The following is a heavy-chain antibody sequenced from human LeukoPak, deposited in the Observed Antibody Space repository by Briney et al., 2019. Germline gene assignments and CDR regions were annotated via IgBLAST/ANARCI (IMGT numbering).Heavy chain of an antibody. CDR3: ARDVSSSSWTGRYFDL. CDR1: GFTVSDYY. V-gene: IGHV3-11*04. J-gene: IGHJ2*01. D-gene: IGHD6-13*01. Sequence: GGSLRLSCAASGFTVSDYYMSWIRQAPGKGLEWVSYISSSGGTIYYADSVKGRFTISRDNAKNSLYLQMNSLRAEDTAVYYCARDVSSSSWTGRYFDLWGRGTLVTVSS. CDR2: ISSSGGTI.